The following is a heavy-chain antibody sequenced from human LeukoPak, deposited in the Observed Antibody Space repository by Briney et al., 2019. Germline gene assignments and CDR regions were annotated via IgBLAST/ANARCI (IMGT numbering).Heavy chain of an antibody. CDR2: IYYSGST. Sequence: SETLSLTCTVSGGSISTSYYWGWIRQPPGKGLEWIGSIYYSGSTYYNPSLKSRVTISVDTSKNQFSLKLSSVTAADTAVYYCARQGSSSWHQFDYWGQGTLVTVSS. D-gene: IGHD6-13*01. CDR3: ARQGSSSWHQFDY. V-gene: IGHV4-39*01. J-gene: IGHJ4*02. CDR1: GGSISTSYY.